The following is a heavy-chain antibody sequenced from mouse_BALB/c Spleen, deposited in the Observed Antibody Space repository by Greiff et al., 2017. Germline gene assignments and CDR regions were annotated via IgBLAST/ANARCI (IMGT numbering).Heavy chain of an antibody. Sequence: VKLVESGAELMKPGASVKISCKATGYTFSSYWIEWVKQRPGHGLEWIGEILPGSGSTNYNEKFKGKATFTADTSSNTAYMQLSSLTSEDSAVYYCARTLSPYYAMDYWGQGTSVTVSS. CDR1: GYTFSSYW. V-gene: IGHV1-9*01. CDR3: ARTLSPYYAMDY. D-gene: IGHD1-1*02. J-gene: IGHJ4*01. CDR2: ILPGSGST.